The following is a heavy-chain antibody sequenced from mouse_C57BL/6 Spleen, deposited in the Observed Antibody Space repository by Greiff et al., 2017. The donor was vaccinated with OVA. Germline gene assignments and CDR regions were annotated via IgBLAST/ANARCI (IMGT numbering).Heavy chain of an antibody. Sequence: VQLQQSGPELVKPGASVKISCKASGYSFTGYYMNWVKQSPEKSLEWIGEINPSTGGTTYNQKFKAKATLTVDKSSSTAYMQLKSLTSEDSAFYYCARRNMVYYDYPAWFAYWGQGTLVTVSA. J-gene: IGHJ3*01. CDR1: GYSFTGYY. D-gene: IGHD2-4*01. V-gene: IGHV1-42*01. CDR3: ARRNMVYYDYPAWFAY. CDR2: INPSTGGT.